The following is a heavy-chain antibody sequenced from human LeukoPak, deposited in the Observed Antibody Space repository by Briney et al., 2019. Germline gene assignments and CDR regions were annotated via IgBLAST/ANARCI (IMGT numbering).Heavy chain of an antibody. CDR2: IRSKSYGGTA. CDR3: GRAPRPVAWNWFDP. V-gene: IGHV3-49*03. CDR1: GFTFGDYA. J-gene: IGHJ5*02. D-gene: IGHD2-15*01. Sequence: GGSLRLSCRTFGFTFGDYALSWFRQAPGKGLEWVGFIRSKSYGGTAEYAASVKDRFTIPRDDSTRIAYLQMKSLKTGDTGVYYCGRAPRPVAWNWFDPWGQGTLVTVSS.